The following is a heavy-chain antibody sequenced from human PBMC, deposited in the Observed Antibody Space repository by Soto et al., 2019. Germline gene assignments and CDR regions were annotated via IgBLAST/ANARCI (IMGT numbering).Heavy chain of an antibody. CDR2: TRNKANSYTT. CDR1: GFTFGDYG. D-gene: IGHD1-26*01. J-gene: IGHJ4*02. Sequence: GGSLRLSCTASGFTFGDYGMSWVRQAPGKGLEWVGRTRNKANSYTTEYAASVKGRFTISRDDSKNSLYLQMNSLKTEDTAVYYCAIVGATRPFDYWGQGTLVTVSS. V-gene: IGHV3-72*01. CDR3: AIVGATRPFDY.